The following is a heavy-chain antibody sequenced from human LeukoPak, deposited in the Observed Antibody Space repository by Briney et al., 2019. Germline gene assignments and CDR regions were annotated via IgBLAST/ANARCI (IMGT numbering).Heavy chain of an antibody. J-gene: IGHJ4*02. CDR3: ARDKVESGYDL. CDR2: IYTSGST. D-gene: IGHD5-12*01. Sequence: SETLSLTCAVYGGSISSYYWSWIRQPAGKGLEWIGRIYTSGSTNYNPSLKSRVTMSVDTSKNQFSLKLSSVTAADTAVYYCARDKVESGYDLWGQGTLVTVSS. V-gene: IGHV4-4*07. CDR1: GGSISSYY.